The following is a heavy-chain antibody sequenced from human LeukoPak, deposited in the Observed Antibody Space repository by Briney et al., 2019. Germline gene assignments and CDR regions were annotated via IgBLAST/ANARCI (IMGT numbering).Heavy chain of an antibody. CDR3: AKTTTGYSSGRYPGWPADY. V-gene: IGHV3-23*01. D-gene: IGHD6-19*01. Sequence: PGGSLRLSCVAYGFTFNSYAMYWVRQAPGKGLEWVSGIFGSGGSPHYADSVKGRFTISRDNSKNTVYLQMSSLRAEDTAVYSCAKTTTGYSSGRYPGWPADYWGQGSLVTVSS. CDR1: GFTFNSYA. CDR2: IFGSGGSP. J-gene: IGHJ4*02.